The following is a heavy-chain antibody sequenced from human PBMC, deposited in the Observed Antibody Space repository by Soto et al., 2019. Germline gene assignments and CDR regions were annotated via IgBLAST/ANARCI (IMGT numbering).Heavy chain of an antibody. D-gene: IGHD2-2*01. Sequence: QVQLQQWGAGLLKPSETLSLTCAVYGGSFSGYYWSWIRQPPGKGLEWIGEINHSGSTNYNPSLKSRVTISLDTSKNQFTLKLSSVTAADAAVYYWARGGIVVVPAAMRSWNYWGPGTLVTVSS. J-gene: IGHJ4*02. CDR1: GGSFSGYY. CDR3: ARGGIVVVPAAMRSWNY. V-gene: IGHV4-34*01. CDR2: INHSGST.